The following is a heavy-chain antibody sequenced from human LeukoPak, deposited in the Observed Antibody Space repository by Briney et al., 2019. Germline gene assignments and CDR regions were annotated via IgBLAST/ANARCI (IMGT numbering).Heavy chain of an antibody. V-gene: IGHV3-23*01. CDR3: AFREQAFDY. Sequence: PGGSLRLSCAASGFTFSSYAMSWVRQAPGKGLEWGSAISGSGGSTYYADSVKGRFTISRDNSKNTLYLQMNSMRAEDTAVYYCAFREQAFDYWGQGTLVTVSS. CDR2: ISGSGGST. CDR1: GFTFSSYA. J-gene: IGHJ4*02. D-gene: IGHD6-13*01.